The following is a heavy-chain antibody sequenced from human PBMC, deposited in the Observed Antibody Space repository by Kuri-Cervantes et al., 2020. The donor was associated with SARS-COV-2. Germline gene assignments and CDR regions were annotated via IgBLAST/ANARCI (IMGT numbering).Heavy chain of an antibody. CDR2: IYHSGST. Sequence: SETLSLTCTVSGGSISSSGYYWGWIRQPPGKGLEWIGSIYHSGSTYYNPSLKSRVTISVDTSKNQFSLKLSSVTAADTAVYFCARGAAVAATCFDYWGQGTLVTVSS. CDR3: ARGAAVAATCFDY. CDR1: GGSISSSGYY. V-gene: IGHV4-39*07. D-gene: IGHD6-19*01. J-gene: IGHJ4*02.